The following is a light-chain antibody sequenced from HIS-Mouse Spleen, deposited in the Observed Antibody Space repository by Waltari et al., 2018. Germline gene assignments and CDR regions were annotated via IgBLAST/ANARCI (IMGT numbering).Light chain of an antibody. CDR3: QQSYSTLPLT. CDR2: AAS. Sequence: DIQMTQSPSSLSASVGNRVTLTCRESQRISSYLNWYQRKPGKAPKLLIYAASSLQSGVPSRFSGSGSGTDFTLTISSLQPEDFATYYCQQSYSTLPLTFGGGTKVEIK. J-gene: IGKJ4*01. CDR1: QRISSY. V-gene: IGKV1-39*01.